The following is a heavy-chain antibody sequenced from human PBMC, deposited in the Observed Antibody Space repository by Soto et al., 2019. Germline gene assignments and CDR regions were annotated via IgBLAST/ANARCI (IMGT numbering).Heavy chain of an antibody. V-gene: IGHV4-61*03. Sequence: SETLSLTCTVSGDSVNSGNHFWTWIRQPPGKGLEWIGYMYYSGATNYSPSLKSRLTISLDMSKNHFSLKLSSVTAADTAVYYCATSRSIFGVILTTSWGQGTLVTVSS. J-gene: IGHJ5*02. CDR1: GDSVNSGNHF. CDR3: ATSRSIFGVILTTS. D-gene: IGHD3-3*02. CDR2: MYYSGAT.